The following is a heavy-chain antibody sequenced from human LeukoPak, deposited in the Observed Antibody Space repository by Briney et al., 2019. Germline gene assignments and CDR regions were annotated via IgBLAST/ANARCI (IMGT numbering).Heavy chain of an antibody. Sequence: GGSLRLSCAASGFTFSNAWMSWVRQAPGKGLEWVGRIKSKTDGGTTDYAAPVKGRFTISRDDSKNTLYLQMNSLKTEDTAVYYCTTDPSPDYDFWSGYYTHLGYWGQGTLVTVSS. CDR3: TTDPSPDYDFWSGYYTHLGY. J-gene: IGHJ4*02. D-gene: IGHD3-3*01. CDR1: GFTFSNAW. CDR2: IKSKTDGGTT. V-gene: IGHV3-15*01.